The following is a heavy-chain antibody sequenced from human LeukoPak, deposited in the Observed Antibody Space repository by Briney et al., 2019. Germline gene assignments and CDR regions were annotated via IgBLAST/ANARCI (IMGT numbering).Heavy chain of an antibody. V-gene: IGHV3-7*01. Sequence: PGGSLRLSCAASGFTFSHYGIHWVRQAPGKGLEWVANIKQDGSEKYYVDSVKGRFTISRDNAKNSLYLQMNSLRAEDTAVYYCAREAGAFMVILDYWGQGTLVTVSS. CDR2: IKQDGSEK. D-gene: IGHD3-3*02. CDR3: AREAGAFMVILDY. CDR1: GFTFSHYG. J-gene: IGHJ4*02.